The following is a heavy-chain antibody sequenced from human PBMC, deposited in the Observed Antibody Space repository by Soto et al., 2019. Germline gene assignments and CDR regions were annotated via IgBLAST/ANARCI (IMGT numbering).Heavy chain of an antibody. V-gene: IGHV6-1*01. CDR2: TYYRSKWYN. CDR1: GDSVSSNSAA. Sequence: SQTLSLTCAISGDSVSSNSAAWNWIRQSPSRGLEWLGRTYYRSKWYNDYAVSRKGRITINPDTSTNQFSLHLNSVTPEDTAVYYCAIFRNSISEGMDVWGQGTTVTVSS. J-gene: IGHJ6*02. CDR3: AIFRNSISEGMDV. D-gene: IGHD2-2*01.